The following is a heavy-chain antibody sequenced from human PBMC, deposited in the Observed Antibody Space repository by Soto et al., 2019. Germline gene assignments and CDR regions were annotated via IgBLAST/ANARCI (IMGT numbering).Heavy chain of an antibody. Sequence: SVKVSCKASGGSFGNSAINWVRQTPGQGLEWLGGFIPVYRTLSYAQKFQGRVTVTADESTGTAYMTLSSLVSDDTAVYYCATGVIWIGYFTVDSWGQGTRVTVSS. J-gene: IGHJ4*02. CDR3: ATGVIWIGYFTVDS. CDR1: GGSFGNSA. D-gene: IGHD3-3*01. V-gene: IGHV1-69*13. CDR2: FIPVYRTL.